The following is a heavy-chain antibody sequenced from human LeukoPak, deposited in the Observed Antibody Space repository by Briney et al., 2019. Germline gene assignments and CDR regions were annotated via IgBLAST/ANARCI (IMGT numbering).Heavy chain of an antibody. CDR2: IYGDGSFT. V-gene: IGHV3-74*01. Sequence: GGSLRLSCAASGFTFSNFWMHWVRQAPGKGLVWVALIYGDGSFTRYADSVKGRFTISRDNAKNSLYLQMNSLRAEDTAVYYCARGVRFDYWGQGTLVTVSS. J-gene: IGHJ4*02. D-gene: IGHD2-21*01. CDR1: GFTFSNFW. CDR3: ARGVRFDY.